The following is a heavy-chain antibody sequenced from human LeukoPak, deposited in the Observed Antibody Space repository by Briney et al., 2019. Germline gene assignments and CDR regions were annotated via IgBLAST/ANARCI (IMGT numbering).Heavy chain of an antibody. J-gene: IGHJ4*02. V-gene: IGHV3-7*01. CDR2: IEKDGTAN. D-gene: IGHD2/OR15-2a*01. Sequence: AESLTLSCAASGFSLSRYWMSWLRQAPGKGLEWVANIEKDGTANQYVNSVKSRFTNSKDNARTSLYLQMNRLRADDTAVYYCARDLDFYATDYWGQGTLVTVSS. CDR3: ARDLDFYATDY. CDR1: GFSLSRYW.